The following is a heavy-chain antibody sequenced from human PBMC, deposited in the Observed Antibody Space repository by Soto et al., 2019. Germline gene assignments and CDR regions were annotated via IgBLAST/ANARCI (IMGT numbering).Heavy chain of an antibody. CDR1: GYTFTSYG. CDR3: AREGYCSGGSCYSLAY. J-gene: IGHJ4*02. V-gene: IGHV1-18*01. CDR2: ISAYNGNT. Sequence: ASVKVSCKASGYTFTSYGISSVRQAPGQGLEWMGWISAYNGNTNYAQKLQGRVTMTTDTSTSTAYIELRSLRSDDTAVYYCAREGYCSGGSCYSLAYWGQGTLVTAPQ. D-gene: IGHD2-15*01.